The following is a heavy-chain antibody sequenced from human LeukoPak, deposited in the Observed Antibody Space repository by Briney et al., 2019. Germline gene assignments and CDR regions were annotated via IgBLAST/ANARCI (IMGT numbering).Heavy chain of an antibody. V-gene: IGHV4-59*12. Sequence: SETLSLTCTVSGGSISSYYWSWVRQPPGKGLEWIGFVYYTGSTNYNPSLKSRVTMSVDTSKNQFSLKLSSVTAADTAVYYCARDSGLLRLGELSRTDYWGQGTLVTVSS. CDR2: VYYTGST. CDR1: GGSISSYY. J-gene: IGHJ4*02. CDR3: ARDSGLLRLGELSRTDY. D-gene: IGHD3-16*02.